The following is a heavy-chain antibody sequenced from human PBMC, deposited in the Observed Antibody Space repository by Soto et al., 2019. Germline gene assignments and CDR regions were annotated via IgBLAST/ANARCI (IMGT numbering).Heavy chain of an antibody. V-gene: IGHV4-4*02. J-gene: IGHJ4*02. D-gene: IGHD5-12*01. CDR3: ARDFVEMATIPLYYFDY. CDR1: GGSISSSNW. Sequence: QVQLQESGPGLVKPSGTLSLTCAVSGGSISSSNWWSWVRQPPGKGLEWIGEIYHSGRTNYNPSLKRRVTISVDKSKNQFSLKLSSVTAADTAVYYCARDFVEMATIPLYYFDYWGQGTLVTVSS. CDR2: IYHSGRT.